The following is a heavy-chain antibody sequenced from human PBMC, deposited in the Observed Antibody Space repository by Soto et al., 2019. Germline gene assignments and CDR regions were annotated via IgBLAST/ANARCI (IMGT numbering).Heavy chain of an antibody. CDR2: IKQDGSEK. CDR3: ARIPHYDFWSGYENDP. J-gene: IGHJ5*02. CDR1: GFTFSSYW. V-gene: IGHV3-7*05. D-gene: IGHD3-3*01. Sequence: EVQLVESGGGLVQPGGSLRLSCAASGFTFSSYWMSWVRQAPGKGLEWVANIKQDGSEKYYVDSVKGRFTISRDNAKNSLYLQMNSLRAEDTAVYYCARIPHYDFWSGYENDPWGQGTLVTVSS.